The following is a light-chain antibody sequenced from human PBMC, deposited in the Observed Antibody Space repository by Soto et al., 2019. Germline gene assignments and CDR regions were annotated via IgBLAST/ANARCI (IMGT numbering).Light chain of an antibody. CDR2: EVS. Sequence: QSALTQPPSASGSPGQSVTISCTGTSSDVGGYNYVSWYQQHPGKAPKLMIYEVSKRPSGVPDRFSGSKSGNTASLTVSGLQAEDEADYYCISYAGSNNVVFGGGIQLTVL. CDR3: ISYAGSNNVV. J-gene: IGLJ2*01. V-gene: IGLV2-8*01. CDR1: SSDVGGYNY.